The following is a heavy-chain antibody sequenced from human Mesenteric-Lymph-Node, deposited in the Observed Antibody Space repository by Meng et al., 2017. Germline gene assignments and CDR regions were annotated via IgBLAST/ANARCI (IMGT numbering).Heavy chain of an antibody. CDR2: INHSGST. CDR1: GGSFSGDY. J-gene: IGHJ6*02. D-gene: IGHD3-22*01. Sequence: SETLSLTCAVYGGSFSGDYWSWIRQPPGKGLEWIGEINHSGSTNYNPSLKSRVTISVDTSKNQFSLKLGSVAAADKAVYYCARRAPGMIVVGRYGMDVWGQGTTVTVSS. V-gene: IGHV4-34*01. CDR3: ARRAPGMIVVGRYGMDV.